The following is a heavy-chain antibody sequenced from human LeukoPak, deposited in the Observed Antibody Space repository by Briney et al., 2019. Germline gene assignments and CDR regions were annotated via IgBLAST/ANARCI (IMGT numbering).Heavy chain of an antibody. Sequence: GGSLRLSCAASGFTFSSYGMHWVRQAPGKGLEYVSGINSNGGSTYYADSMKGRFTISRDNSKNTLYLQMGSLRAEDMAVYYCARSNTLVRGNDYWGQGTLVTVSS. J-gene: IGHJ4*02. CDR1: GFTFSSYG. CDR2: INSNGGST. D-gene: IGHD3-10*01. CDR3: ARSNTLVRGNDY. V-gene: IGHV3-64*02.